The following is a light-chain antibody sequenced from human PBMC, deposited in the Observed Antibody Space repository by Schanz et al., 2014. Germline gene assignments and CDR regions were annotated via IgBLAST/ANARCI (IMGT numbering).Light chain of an antibody. CDR3: TSYAGSNQVV. CDR1: SSDVGGYNY. V-gene: IGLV2-8*01. Sequence: QSALTQPPSASGSPGQSVTISCSGTSSDVGGYNYVSWYQQHPGKAPKVMIYEVSKRPSGVPDRFSASKSGNTASLTVSGLQADDEADYYCTSYAGSNQVVFGGGTKLTVL. CDR2: EVS. J-gene: IGLJ2*01.